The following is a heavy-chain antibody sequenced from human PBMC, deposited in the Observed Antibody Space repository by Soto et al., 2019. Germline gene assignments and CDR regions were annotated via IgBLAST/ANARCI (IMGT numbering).Heavy chain of an antibody. J-gene: IGHJ4*02. CDR3: ARDFRAGVYYGSGSSIDY. CDR1: GYTFISYG. CDR2: ISAYNGNT. Sequence: QVQLVQSGAEVMKPGASVKVSCKASGYTFISYGINWVRQAPGQGLEWMGWISAYNGNTNYAQKLQGRVTMTTDTSTSTAYMELRRLRSDDTAVYYCARDFRAGVYYGSGSSIDYWGQGTLVTVSS. D-gene: IGHD3-10*01. V-gene: IGHV1-18*01.